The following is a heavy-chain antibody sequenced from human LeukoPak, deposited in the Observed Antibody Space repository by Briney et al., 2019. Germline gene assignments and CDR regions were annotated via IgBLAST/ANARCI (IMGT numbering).Heavy chain of an antibody. Sequence: SETLSLTCAVYGGSFSGYYWSWIRQPPGKGLEWIGEINHSGSTNYNPSLKSRVTISVDTSKNQFSLKLSSVTAADTAVYYCARVGGSYSGAYYWGQGTLVTVSS. CDR3: ARVGGSYSGAYY. CDR1: GGSFSGYY. V-gene: IGHV4-34*01. D-gene: IGHD1-26*01. J-gene: IGHJ4*02. CDR2: INHSGST.